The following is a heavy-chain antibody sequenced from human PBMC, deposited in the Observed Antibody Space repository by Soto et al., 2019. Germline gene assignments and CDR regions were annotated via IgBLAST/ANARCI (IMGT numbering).Heavy chain of an antibody. CDR1: GFTFSSYS. J-gene: IGHJ6*02. CDR2: ISSSSSYI. D-gene: IGHD6-19*01. V-gene: IGHV3-21*01. Sequence: GGSLRLSCAASGFTFSSYSMNWVRQAPGKGLEWVSSISSSSSYIYYADSVKGRFTISRDNAKNSLYLQMNSLRAEDTAVYYCASWGRTVAGVEREGYYYGMDVWGQGTTVTVSS. CDR3: ASWGRTVAGVEREGYYYGMDV.